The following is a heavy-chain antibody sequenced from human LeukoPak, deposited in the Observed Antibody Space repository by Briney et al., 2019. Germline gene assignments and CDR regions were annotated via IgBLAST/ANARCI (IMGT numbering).Heavy chain of an antibody. CDR1: GGTFSSYA. V-gene: IGHV1-69*06. D-gene: IGHD3-10*01. J-gene: IGHJ5*02. Sequence: ASVKVSCKASGGTFSSYAISWVRQAPGQGLEWMGGIIPSFGTANYAQKFQGRVTITADKSTSTAYMELSSLRSEDTAVYYCAGGGITMVRGAPYNWFDPWGQGTLVTVSS. CDR3: AGGGITMVRGAPYNWFDP. CDR2: IIPSFGTA.